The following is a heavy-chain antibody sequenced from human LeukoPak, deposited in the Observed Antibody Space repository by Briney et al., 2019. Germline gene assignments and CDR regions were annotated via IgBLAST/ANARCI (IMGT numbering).Heavy chain of an antibody. CDR2: INPKSGGT. Sequence: ASVKVSCKASVYTFTRYAMNWVRQAPGQGLEWMGWINPKSGGTNEAQKFHDRVTMTRDTSIRTAYMEVSRLRSDDTAVYYCARSPDILTGENFDYWGQGTLVTVSS. CDR3: ARSPDILTGENFDY. J-gene: IGHJ4*02. V-gene: IGHV1-2*02. CDR1: VYTFTRYA. D-gene: IGHD3-9*01.